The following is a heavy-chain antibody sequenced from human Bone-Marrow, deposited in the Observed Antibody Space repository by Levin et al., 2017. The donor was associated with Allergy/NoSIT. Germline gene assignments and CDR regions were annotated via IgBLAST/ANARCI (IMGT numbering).Heavy chain of an antibody. V-gene: IGHV3-33*01. CDR3: ARDPSRIATFGLAHFGQYGMDV. CDR2: IWHDGTNE. CDR1: EFNFSTYG. J-gene: IGHJ6*02. Sequence: PGESLKISCVASEFNFSTYGMHWVRQAPGKGLEWVAVIWHDGTNEYYEDSVKGRFIISRDNAKNTVDLQMNSLKVEDSAVYYCARDPSRIATFGLAHFGQYGMDVWGQGTTVTVSS. D-gene: IGHD3-3*01.